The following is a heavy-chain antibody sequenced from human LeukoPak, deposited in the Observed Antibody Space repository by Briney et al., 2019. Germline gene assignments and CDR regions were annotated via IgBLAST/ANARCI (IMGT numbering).Heavy chain of an antibody. CDR3: ARGYCTNGACYGLFDY. J-gene: IGHJ4*02. V-gene: IGHV3-21*01. CDR2: ISTRSSYI. Sequence: EGSLRLSCAVSGFTFSSYSVNWVRQAPGKGLEWVSSISTRSSYIYYADSLKGRFTVSRDNAKNSVYLQMNSLRAEDTAVYYCARGYCTNGACYGLFDYWGQGTLVTVSS. CDR1: GFTFSSYS. D-gene: IGHD2-8*01.